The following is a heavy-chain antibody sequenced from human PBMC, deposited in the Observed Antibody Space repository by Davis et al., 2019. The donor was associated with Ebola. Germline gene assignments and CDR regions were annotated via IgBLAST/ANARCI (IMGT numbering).Heavy chain of an antibody. D-gene: IGHD4-11*01. J-gene: IGHJ4*02. CDR1: GFTFSDYY. CDR3: ARVGMTTVTTFDY. V-gene: IGHV3-11*04. Sequence: GESLKISCAASGFTFSDYYMSWIRQAPGKGLEWVSYISSSGSTIYYADSVKGRFTISRDNAKNSLYLQMNSLRAEDTAVYYCARVGMTTVTTFDYWGQGTLVTVSS. CDR2: ISSSGSTI.